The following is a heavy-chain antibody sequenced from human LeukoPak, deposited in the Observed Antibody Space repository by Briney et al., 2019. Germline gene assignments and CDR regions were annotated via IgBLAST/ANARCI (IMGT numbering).Heavy chain of an antibody. Sequence: ASVKVSCKASGYTFTSYGISWVRQAPGQGLEWMGWISAYNGNTNYAQKLQGRVTMTTDTSTSTAYMEQRSLRSDDTAVYYCARVPNIVVVPAAIDPPRNWFDPWGQGTLVTVSS. V-gene: IGHV1-18*04. CDR1: GYTFTSYG. CDR3: ARVPNIVVVPAAIDPPRNWFDP. CDR2: ISAYNGNT. J-gene: IGHJ5*02. D-gene: IGHD2-2*02.